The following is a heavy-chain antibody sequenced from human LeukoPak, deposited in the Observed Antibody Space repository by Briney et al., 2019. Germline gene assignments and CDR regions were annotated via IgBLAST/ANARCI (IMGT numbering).Heavy chain of an antibody. V-gene: IGHV3-30*02. D-gene: IGHD3-10*01. Sequence: PGGSLRLSCAASGFTFSSYGMHWVRQAPGKGLEWVAFIRYDGSNKYYADSVKGRFTISRDNSKNTLYLQMNSLRAEDTAVYYCAKAGSEVRGVIKLYYYGMDVWGQGTTVTVSS. CDR3: AKAGSEVRGVIKLYYYGMDV. CDR1: GFTFSSYG. CDR2: IRYDGSNK. J-gene: IGHJ6*02.